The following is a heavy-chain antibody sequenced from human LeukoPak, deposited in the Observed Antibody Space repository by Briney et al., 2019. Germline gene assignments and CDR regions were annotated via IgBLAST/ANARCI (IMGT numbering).Heavy chain of an antibody. D-gene: IGHD3-10*01. CDR1: GFSFSSYA. CDR3: ANDYRSGSFHDF. J-gene: IGHJ4*02. CDR2: ISRRDDYT. Sequence: GGSLRLSCAASGFSFSSYAMSWVRQPPGKGLEWVSVISRRDDYTYYADSVKGRFTISRDNSKNTLYLQMNTLRAEDTAVYYCANDYRSGSFHDFWGQGTLVTVSS. V-gene: IGHV3-23*01.